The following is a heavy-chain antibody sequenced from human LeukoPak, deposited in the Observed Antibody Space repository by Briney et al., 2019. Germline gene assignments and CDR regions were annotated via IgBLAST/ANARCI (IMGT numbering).Heavy chain of an antibody. CDR3: AKEGHSGSLYYFDY. Sequence: GGSLRLSCAASGFTFSTYGMHWVRQAPGTGLEWVAFIRYDGRNIYYADSVKGRFTISRDNSKNTLYLQMNSLRVEDTAVYFCAKEGHSGSLYYFDYWGQGTLVTVSS. D-gene: IGHD1-26*01. CDR2: IRYDGRNI. J-gene: IGHJ4*02. V-gene: IGHV3-30*02. CDR1: GFTFSTYG.